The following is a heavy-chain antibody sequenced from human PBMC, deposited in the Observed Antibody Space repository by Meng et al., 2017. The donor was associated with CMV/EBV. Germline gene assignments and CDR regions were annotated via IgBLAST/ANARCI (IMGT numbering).Heavy chain of an antibody. J-gene: IGHJ1*01. CDR2: INPNSDGT. V-gene: IGHV1-2*02. D-gene: IGHD3-22*01. CDR3: ARDRILYSSGYQGYFQH. CDR1: GYTFTGYY. Sequence: ASVKVSCKASGYTFTGYYMHWVRQAPGQGLEGMGWINPNSDGTNYAQKFQGRVTMTRDTSISTAYMELSRLRSDDTAVYYCARDRILYSSGYQGYFQHWGQGTLVTVSS.